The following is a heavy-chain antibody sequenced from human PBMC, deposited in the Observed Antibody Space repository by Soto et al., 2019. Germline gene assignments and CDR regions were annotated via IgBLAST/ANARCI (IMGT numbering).Heavy chain of an antibody. CDR2: INGGNGNT. CDR3: ARSYSDYYGLDV. J-gene: IGHJ6*02. CDR1: GYTFTTYT. D-gene: IGHD4-4*01. Sequence: AXVKVSCKASGYTFTTYTMHWVRQAPGQRPEWMGWINGGNGNTKWSEKFQGRVNSTRDTSASTASMELGSLRSEDTAVYYCARSYSDYYGLDVWGQGTTVTVSS. V-gene: IGHV1-3*01.